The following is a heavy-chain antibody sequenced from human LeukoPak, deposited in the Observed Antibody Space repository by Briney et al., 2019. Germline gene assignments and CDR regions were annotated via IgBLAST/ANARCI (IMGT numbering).Heavy chain of an antibody. J-gene: IGHJ4*02. CDR1: GFTFSSYS. D-gene: IGHD3-22*01. CDR2: ISSSSSTI. Sequence: PGGSLRLSCAASGFTFSSYSMNWVRQAPGKGLEWVSYISSSSSTIYYADSVKGRFTISRDNSKNSLYLQMNSLRAEDTALYYCAKGTYYYDSSGYYGLDYWGQGTLVTVSS. V-gene: IGHV3-48*04. CDR3: AKGTYYYDSSGYYGLDY.